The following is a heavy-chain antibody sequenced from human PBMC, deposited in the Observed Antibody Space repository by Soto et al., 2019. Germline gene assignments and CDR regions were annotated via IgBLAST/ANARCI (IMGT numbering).Heavy chain of an antibody. CDR2: INPASGST. Sequence: QVQLVQSGAEVKKPGASVKLSCRTSGYTFTHYYIHWVRQAPGQGLEWLAIINPASGSTNYGQYFLCRVTLTMDTSTTTVYMELSGLRAEDTAIFYCARDLAAGDHWGQGTLVTVSS. D-gene: IGHD6-25*01. J-gene: IGHJ4*02. CDR1: GYTFTHYY. CDR3: ARDLAAGDH. V-gene: IGHV1-46*01.